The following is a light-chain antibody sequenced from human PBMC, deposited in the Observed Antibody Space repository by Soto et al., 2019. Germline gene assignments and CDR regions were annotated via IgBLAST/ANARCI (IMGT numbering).Light chain of an antibody. CDR2: GNS. CDR1: SSNIGAGYD. Sequence: QSVLTQPPSVSGAPGQRVTISCTGSSSNIGAGYDVHWYQQLPGTAPKLLIYGNSNRPSGVPDRFSGSKSGTSASLAITRLQAEDEADYYCQSYDSSLSGLGVFGGGTKVTVL. J-gene: IGLJ2*01. CDR3: QSYDSSLSGLGV. V-gene: IGLV1-40*01.